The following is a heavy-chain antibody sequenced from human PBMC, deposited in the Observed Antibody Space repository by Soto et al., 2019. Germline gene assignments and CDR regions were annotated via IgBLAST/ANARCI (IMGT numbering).Heavy chain of an antibody. Sequence: ASETLSLTCTVSGATLSSGSYYGSWIRQPPGKGLEWIGYFYYTGTTKYNPSLESRVTISADTSKNQFSLNLTSVTAADTAVYYCARISYWVKDYWGQGALLTVSS. CDR2: FYYTGTT. D-gene: IGHD2-8*02. J-gene: IGHJ4*02. CDR3: ARISYWVKDY. CDR1: GATLSSGSYY. V-gene: IGHV4-61*01.